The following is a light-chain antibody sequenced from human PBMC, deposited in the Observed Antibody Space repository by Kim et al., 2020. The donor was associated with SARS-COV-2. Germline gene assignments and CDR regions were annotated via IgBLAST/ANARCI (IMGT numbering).Light chain of an antibody. Sequence: AVGQTVRITCQGDRLRSFYASWYQKKPGQAPVLVIYGKNNRPSGIPDRFSGSSSGNTASLTITGAEAEDEADYYCNSRDSSGNHVVFGGGTQLTVL. CDR1: RLRSFY. CDR2: GKN. J-gene: IGLJ2*01. CDR3: NSRDSSGNHVV. V-gene: IGLV3-19*01.